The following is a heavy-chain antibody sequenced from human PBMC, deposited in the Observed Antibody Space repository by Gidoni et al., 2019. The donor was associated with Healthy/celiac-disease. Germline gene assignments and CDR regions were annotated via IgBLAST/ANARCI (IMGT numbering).Heavy chain of an antibody. Sequence: EVQLVESGGVVVQPGGSLRLSCAASGFTFDDYTMHWVRQAPGKGLEWVSLISWDGGSTYYADSVKGRFTISRDNSKNSLYLQMNSLRTEDTALYYCAKDGISMDSSGSYPSYWGQGTLVTVSS. D-gene: IGHD6-19*01. V-gene: IGHV3-43*01. CDR3: AKDGISMDSSGSYPSY. CDR1: GFTFDDYT. J-gene: IGHJ4*02. CDR2: ISWDGGST.